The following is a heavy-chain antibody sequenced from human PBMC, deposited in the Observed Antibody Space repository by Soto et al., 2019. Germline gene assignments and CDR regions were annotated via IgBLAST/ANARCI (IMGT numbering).Heavy chain of an antibody. V-gene: IGHV3-11*05. D-gene: IGHD5-12*01. Sequence: QVQLVESGGGLVKPGGSLRLSCAASGFTFSDYYMSWIRQAPGKGLEWVSYISSSSSYTNYADSVKGRFTISRDNAKNSVYVQMNSLRAEDTAVYYCARVFLCGFQSFGMGVWGQGTTGTVSS. CDR2: ISSSSSYT. J-gene: IGHJ6*02. CDR3: ARVFLCGFQSFGMGV. CDR1: GFTFSDYY.